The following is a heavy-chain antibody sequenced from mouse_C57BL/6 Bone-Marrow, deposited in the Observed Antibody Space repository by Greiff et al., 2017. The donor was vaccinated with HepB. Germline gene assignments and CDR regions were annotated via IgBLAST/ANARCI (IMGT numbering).Heavy chain of an antibody. J-gene: IGHJ1*03. CDR3: ARELDWYFDV. CDR2: ISYDGSN. CDR1: GYSITSGYY. Sequence: ESGPGLVKPSQSLSLTCSVTGYSITSGYYWNWIRQFPGNKLEWMGYISYDGSNNYNPSLKNRISITRDTSKNQFFLKLNSVTTEDTATYYCARELDWYFDVWGTGTTVTVSS. V-gene: IGHV3-6*01. D-gene: IGHD4-1*01.